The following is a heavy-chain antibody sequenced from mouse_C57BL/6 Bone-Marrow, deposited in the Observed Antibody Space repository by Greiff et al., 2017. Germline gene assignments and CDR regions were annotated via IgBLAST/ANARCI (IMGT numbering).Heavy chain of an antibody. Sequence: QVTLKESGPGILQPSQTLSLTCSFSGFSLSTFGMGVGWIRQPSGKGLEWLAHIWWDDDKYYNPALKSRLTISKDTSKNQVFLKIANVDTADTATYYCARTRGYYDYGRGAMDYWGQGTSVTVSS. CDR3: ARTRGYYDYGRGAMDY. V-gene: IGHV8-8*01. J-gene: IGHJ4*01. D-gene: IGHD2-4*01. CDR2: IWWDDDK. CDR1: GFSLSTFGMG.